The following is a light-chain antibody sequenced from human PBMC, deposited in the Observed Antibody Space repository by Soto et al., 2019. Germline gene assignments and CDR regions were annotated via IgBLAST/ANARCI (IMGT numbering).Light chain of an antibody. J-gene: IGLJ1*01. CDR2: DVS. CDR3: CSYAGSSTFL. CDR1: SSDVGGYNL. V-gene: IGLV2-23*02. Sequence: QSVLTQPASVSGSPGQSITISCTGTSSDVGGYNLVSWYQQHPGKAPKLMIYDVSKRPSGVSNRFSGSKSGNTASLTISGLQAEDEADYYCCSYAGSSTFLFGTGTKVTVL.